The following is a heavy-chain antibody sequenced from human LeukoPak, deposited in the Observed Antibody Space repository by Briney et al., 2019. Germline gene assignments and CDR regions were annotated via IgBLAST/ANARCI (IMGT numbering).Heavy chain of an antibody. D-gene: IGHD2-21*02. CDR3: ARDYCTRGGDCYKEDLFDP. CDR2: MSPYDGDT. J-gene: IGHJ5*02. CDR1: GYTFAIYG. V-gene: IGHV1-18*01. Sequence: ASVKVSCTASGYTFAIYGISWVRQAPGQGLEWMAWMSPYDGDTNYAKNFEGRVTMTTETSTSTAYIELRSLRSDDTAIYYCARDYCTRGGDCYKEDLFDPWGQGTLVTVSS.